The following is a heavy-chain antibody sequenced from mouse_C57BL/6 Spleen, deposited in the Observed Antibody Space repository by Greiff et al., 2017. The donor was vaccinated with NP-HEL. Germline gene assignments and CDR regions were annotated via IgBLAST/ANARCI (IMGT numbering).Heavy chain of an antibody. Sequence: QVQLQQPGAELVRPGSSVKLSCKASGYPFTSYWMHWVKQRPIQGLDWIGNIDPSDSETHYNQKFKDKATLTVAKSSSTAYMQLSSLTSEDSAVNYCTREVTTVVAPYYAMDYWGQGTSVTVSS. J-gene: IGHJ4*01. V-gene: IGHV1-52*01. CDR3: TREVTTVVAPYYAMDY. D-gene: IGHD1-1*01. CDR2: IDPSDSET. CDR1: GYPFTSYW.